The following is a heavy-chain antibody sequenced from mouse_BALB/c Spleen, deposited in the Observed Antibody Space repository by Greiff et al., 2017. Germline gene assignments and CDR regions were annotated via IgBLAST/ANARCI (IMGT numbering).Heavy chain of an antibody. CDR3: ARYYRYDYAMDD. V-gene: IGHV5-17*02. CDR1: GFTFSSFG. D-gene: IGHD2-14*01. CDR2: ISSGSSTI. J-gene: IGHJ4*01. Sequence: EVMLVESGGGLVQPGGSRKLSCAASGFTFSSFGMHWVRQAPEKGLEWVAYISSGSSTIYYADTVKGRFTISRDNPKNTLFLQMTSLRSEDTAMYYCARYYRYDYAMDDWGQGTSVTVSS.